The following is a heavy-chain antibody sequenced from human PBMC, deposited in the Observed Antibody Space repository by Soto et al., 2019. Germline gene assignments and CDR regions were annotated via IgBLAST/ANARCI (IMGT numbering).Heavy chain of an antibody. CDR3: ARKDGYFAIYAIDV. V-gene: IGHV1-18*01. Sequence: ASVKVSCKASGYSFSSYGISWVRQAPGQGLEWMGWLNANNGNTNYAEKFQGRVTMTRDTSTSTAFMELRSLRSDDTAVYYCARKDGYFAIYAIDVWGQGTTVTVSS. D-gene: IGHD5-12*01. CDR2: LNANNGNT. CDR1: GYSFSSYG. J-gene: IGHJ6*02.